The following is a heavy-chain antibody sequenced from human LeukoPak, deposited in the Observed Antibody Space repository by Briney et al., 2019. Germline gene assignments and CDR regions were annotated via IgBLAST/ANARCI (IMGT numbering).Heavy chain of an antibody. CDR1: GFTFSSYW. D-gene: IGHD6-13*01. J-gene: IGHJ4*02. CDR2: IKQDGSEK. Sequence: GGSLRLSCAASGFTFSSYWMSWVRQAPGKGLEWVANIKQDGSEKYYVDSVKGRFTISRDNAKNSLYLQMNSLRAEDTAVYYCAREWAVGSSWYYFDYWGQGTLVTVSS. CDR3: AREWAVGSSWYYFDY. V-gene: IGHV3-7*03.